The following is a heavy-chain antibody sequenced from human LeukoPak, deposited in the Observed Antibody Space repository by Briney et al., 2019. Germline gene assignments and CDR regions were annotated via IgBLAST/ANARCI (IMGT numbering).Heavy chain of an antibody. J-gene: IGHJ4*02. Sequence: GGSLRLSCAASGLTFSSFWMHWVRQAPGQGLVWVSRFSFDETTIDYADSVKGRFTISRDNSKNTLYLQMNSLRAEDTAVYYCAKDLAQGGPSSWGQGTLVTVSS. CDR2: FSFDETTI. V-gene: IGHV3-74*01. D-gene: IGHD3-16*01. CDR1: GLTFSSFW. CDR3: AKDLAQGGPSS.